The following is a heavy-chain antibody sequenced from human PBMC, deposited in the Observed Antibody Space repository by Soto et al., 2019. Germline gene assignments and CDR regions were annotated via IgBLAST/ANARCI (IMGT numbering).Heavy chain of an antibody. CDR1: GFTFSTYW. CDR3: PRSLNS. CDR2: INQDGSEK. Sequence: EVQLMESGGGLVQPGGSLRLSCAASGFTFSTYWMDWVRQTPGKGLEWVANINQDGSEKNYVDSVKGRFTISRDNAKNSLSLQMSSLSLWDSALYYCPRSLNSWGQGTLVTVS. V-gene: IGHV3-7*01. J-gene: IGHJ4*02.